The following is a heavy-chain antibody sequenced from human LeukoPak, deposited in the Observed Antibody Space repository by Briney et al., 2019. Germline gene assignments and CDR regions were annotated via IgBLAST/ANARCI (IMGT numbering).Heavy chain of an antibody. CDR2: ISAYNGDT. Sequence: ASVRVSCKASDYTFTSYGISWVRQAPGQGLEWMGWISAYNGDTNSAQKLQGRVTMTTDTSTNTAYMELRSLRSDDTAVYYCARPSMVADSYYYYMDVWGKGTTVTVSS. J-gene: IGHJ6*03. CDR3: ARPSMVADSYYYYMDV. V-gene: IGHV1-18*01. D-gene: IGHD4/OR15-4a*01. CDR1: DYTFTSYG.